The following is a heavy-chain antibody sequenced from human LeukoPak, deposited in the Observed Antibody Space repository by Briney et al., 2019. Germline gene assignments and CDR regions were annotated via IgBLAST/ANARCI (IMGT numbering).Heavy chain of an antibody. CDR2: IRYDGSNK. CDR1: GFTFSSYG. J-gene: IGHJ4*02. Sequence: QPGGFLRLSCAASGFTFSSYGMHWVRQAPGKGLEWVAFIRYDGSNKYYADSVKGRFTISRDNSKNTLYLQMNSLRAEDTAVYYCAKDFCSSTSCYVEYFDYWGQGTLVTVSS. V-gene: IGHV3-30*02. D-gene: IGHD2-2*01. CDR3: AKDFCSSTSCYVEYFDY.